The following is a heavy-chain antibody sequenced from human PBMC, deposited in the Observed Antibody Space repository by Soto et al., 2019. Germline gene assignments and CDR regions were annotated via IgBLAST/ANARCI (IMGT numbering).Heavy chain of an antibody. CDR2: IQQDGSDK. CDR1: GFTFSTYC. J-gene: IGHJ4*02. V-gene: IGHV3-7*01. CDR3: TRGGCNSESYYGVGL. D-gene: IGHD1-26*01. Sequence: EVQLVESGGGLVRPGGSLRLFCAASGFTFSTYCMSWVRQAPGKAPEWVANIQQDGSDKYYVDSVKGRFTISRDNAETSLYLNMNGLRAEDTVVYYCTRGGCNSESYYGVGLWGQGTLVTVSS.